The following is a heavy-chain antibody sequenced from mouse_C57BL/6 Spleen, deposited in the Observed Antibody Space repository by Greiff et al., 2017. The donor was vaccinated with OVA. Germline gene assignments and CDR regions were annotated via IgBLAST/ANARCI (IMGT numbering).Heavy chain of an antibody. Sequence: QVHVKQSGPELVKPGASVKISCKASGYTFTDYYINWVKQRPGQGLEWIGWIYPGSGNTKYNEKFKGKATLTVDTSSSTAYMQLSSLTSEDSAVYFCARSDSSGFFYYAMDYWGQGTSVTVSS. CDR1: GYTFTDYY. CDR3: ARSDSSGFFYYAMDY. CDR2: IYPGSGNT. D-gene: IGHD3-2*02. V-gene: IGHV1-84*01. J-gene: IGHJ4*01.